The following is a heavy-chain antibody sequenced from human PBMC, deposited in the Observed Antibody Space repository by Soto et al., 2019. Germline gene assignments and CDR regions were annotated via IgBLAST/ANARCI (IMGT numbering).Heavy chain of an antibody. CDR1: GYTFTGYY. CDR3: ARRGSYGGEYFDY. CDR2: INPKSGGT. V-gene: IGHV1-2*04. D-gene: IGHD1-26*01. J-gene: IGHJ4*02. Sequence: ASVKVSCRASGYTFTGYYMHWVRQAPGQGLEWMGWINPKSGGTDYAQKFQGWVTMTRDTSIRTAYMELSRLKSDDTAVYYCARRGSYGGEYFDYWGQGTLVTVSS.